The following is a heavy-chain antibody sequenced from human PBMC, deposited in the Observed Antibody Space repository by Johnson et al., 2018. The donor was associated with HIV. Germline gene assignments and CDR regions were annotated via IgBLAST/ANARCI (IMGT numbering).Heavy chain of an antibody. V-gene: IGHV3-11*04. D-gene: IGHD3-3*01. CDR2: ITASGSPI. CDR1: GFIFSDSY. J-gene: IGHJ3*02. CDR3: ARVGAITIFGVVIIDDAFDI. Sequence: QVQLVESGGGWVKPGGSLRLSCAASGFIFSDSYMSWIRRAPGKGLEWLSYITASGSPIYYADSVKGRFTISRDNAKNTLYLQMHNLRAEDTAVYYCARVGAITIFGVVIIDDAFDIWGQGTMVTVSS.